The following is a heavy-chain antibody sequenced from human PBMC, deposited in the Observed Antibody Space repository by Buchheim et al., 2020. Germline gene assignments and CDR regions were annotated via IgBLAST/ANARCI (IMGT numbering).Heavy chain of an antibody. J-gene: IGHJ2*01. CDR3: TREWELLRGYWYFDL. Sequence: EVQLVESGGGLVQPGRSLRLSCTASGFTFGDFAMSWVRQAPGKGREWVGFIRRQAYGGTTEYAASVKGRFPISRDDSKSIPYLQMNSLKTEDTAVYYCTREWELLRGYWYFDLWGRGTL. CDR2: IRRQAYGGTT. D-gene: IGHD1-26*01. CDR1: GFTFGDFA. V-gene: IGHV3-49*04.